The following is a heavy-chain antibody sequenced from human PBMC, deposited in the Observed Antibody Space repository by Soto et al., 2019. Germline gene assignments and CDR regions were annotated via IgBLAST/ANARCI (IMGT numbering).Heavy chain of an antibody. Sequence: ASVKVSCKASGFTFTSSAMQWVRQARGQRLGWIGWIVVGSGNTNYAQKFQERVTITRDMSTSTAYMELSSLRSEDTAVYYCAADLVVVSSYAFDIWGQGTMVTVSS. CDR3: AADLVVVSSYAFDI. V-gene: IGHV1-58*02. CDR2: IVVGSGNT. J-gene: IGHJ3*02. CDR1: GFTFTSSA. D-gene: IGHD2-2*01.